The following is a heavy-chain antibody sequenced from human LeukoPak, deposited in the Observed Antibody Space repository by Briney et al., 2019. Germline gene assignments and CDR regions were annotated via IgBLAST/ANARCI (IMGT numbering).Heavy chain of an antibody. Sequence: GGSLRLSCAASGFTFSSYAMSWVRQAPGKGLEWVSAMSGTGGYTYYADSVKGRFTISRDNSKSTLYLQMNSLRAEDTAVYYCARDSSGYYGMDVWGQGTTVTVSS. D-gene: IGHD3-22*01. J-gene: IGHJ6*02. V-gene: IGHV3-23*01. CDR2: MSGTGGYT. CDR1: GFTFSSYA. CDR3: ARDSSGYYGMDV.